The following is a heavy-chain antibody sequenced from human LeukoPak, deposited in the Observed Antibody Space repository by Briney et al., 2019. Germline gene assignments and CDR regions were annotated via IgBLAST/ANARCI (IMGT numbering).Heavy chain of an antibody. CDR3: ATVSVVRGNPSFDY. Sequence: ASVKVSCKVSGYTLTELSMHWVRQAPGKGLEWMGGFDPEDGETIYAQKFQGRVTMTEDTSTDTAYMELSSLRSEDTAVYYCATVSVVRGNPSFDYWGQGTLVTVSS. CDR1: GYTLTELS. J-gene: IGHJ4*02. CDR2: FDPEDGET. V-gene: IGHV1-24*01. D-gene: IGHD3-10*01.